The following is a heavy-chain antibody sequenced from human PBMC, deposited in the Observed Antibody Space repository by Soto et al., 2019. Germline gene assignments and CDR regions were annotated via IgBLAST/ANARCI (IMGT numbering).Heavy chain of an antibody. CDR2: IYYSGST. J-gene: IGHJ4*02. CDR1: SGSIISGGYY. D-gene: IGHD3-10*01. V-gene: IGHV4-31*02. Sequence: SLSLTCTVSSGSIISGGYYWSWLRPHPGKGLEWIGYIYYSGSTYYNPSLKSRATMSVETSKNQFSLKLSSVTAADTAVYYCARDIGSYAYGEGDWGQGIQVPVSS. CDR3: ARDIGSYAYGEGD.